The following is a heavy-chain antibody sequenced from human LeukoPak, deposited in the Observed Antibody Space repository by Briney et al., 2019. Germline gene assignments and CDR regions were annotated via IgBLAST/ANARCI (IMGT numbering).Heavy chain of an antibody. V-gene: IGHV3-9*03. CDR3: AKEYAGAFDI. J-gene: IGHJ3*02. CDR1: GFTFDDYA. CDR2: ISWNSGSI. Sequence: GRSLRLSCAASGFTFDDYAMHWVRQAPGKGLEWVSGISWNSGSIGYADSVKGRFTISRDNAKNSLYLQMNSLRAEDMALYYCAKEYAGAFDIWGQGTMVTVSS.